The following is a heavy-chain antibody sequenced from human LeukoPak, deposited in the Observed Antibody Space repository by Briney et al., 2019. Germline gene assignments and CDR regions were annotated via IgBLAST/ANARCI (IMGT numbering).Heavy chain of an antibody. Sequence: GGSLRLSCAASGFTFSSYGMHWVRQAPGKGLEWVAVISYDGSNKYYADSVKGRFTISRDNAKNSLYLQMNSLRAEDTAVYYCASSNALISWGQGTLVTVSS. CDR2: ISYDGSNK. CDR3: ASSNALIS. V-gene: IGHV3-30*03. CDR1: GFTFSSYG. J-gene: IGHJ4*02.